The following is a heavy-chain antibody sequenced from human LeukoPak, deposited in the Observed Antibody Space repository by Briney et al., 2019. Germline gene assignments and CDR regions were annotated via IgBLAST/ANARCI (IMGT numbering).Heavy chain of an antibody. Sequence: GGSLRLSCAAFGFTFSSYSMNWVRQAPGKGLEWVSSISSSSSYIYYADSVKGRFTISRDNAKNSLYLQMNSLRAEDTAVYYCARENYGGNYHDAFDIWGQGTMVTVSS. CDR3: ARENYGGNYHDAFDI. V-gene: IGHV3-21*01. D-gene: IGHD4-23*01. J-gene: IGHJ3*02. CDR1: GFTFSSYS. CDR2: ISSSSSYI.